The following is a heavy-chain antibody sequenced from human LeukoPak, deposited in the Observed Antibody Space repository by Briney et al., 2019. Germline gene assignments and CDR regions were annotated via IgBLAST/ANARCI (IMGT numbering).Heavy chain of an antibody. D-gene: IGHD3-10*01. CDR1: GFTFSSYG. CDR2: ISYDGSNK. V-gene: IGHV3-30*18. CDR3: AKFLNPGKSYGSGSYDY. Sequence: GGSLRLSCAASGFTFSSYGMHWVRQAPGKGLEWVTVISYDGSNKDYGDSVKGRFTISRDNSKNTLYLQMNSLRAEDTAVYYCAKFLNPGKSYGSGSYDYWGQGTLVTVSS. J-gene: IGHJ4*02.